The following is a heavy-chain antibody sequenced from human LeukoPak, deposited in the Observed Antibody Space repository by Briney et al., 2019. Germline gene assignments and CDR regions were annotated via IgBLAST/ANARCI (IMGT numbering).Heavy chain of an antibody. V-gene: IGHV4-39*07. CDR2: IYHTGPT. Sequence: SATLSLTCAVSGGSMTNNTFYWGWIRQPPGKGLAWIGSIYHTGPTYYNPSLKSRVTISVDTSKNQFSLKLSSVTAADTAVYYCARVLIWFGQLQNWFDPWGPGTLVTVSS. J-gene: IGHJ5*02. D-gene: IGHD3-10*01. CDR1: GGSMTNNTFY. CDR3: ARVLIWFGQLQNWFDP.